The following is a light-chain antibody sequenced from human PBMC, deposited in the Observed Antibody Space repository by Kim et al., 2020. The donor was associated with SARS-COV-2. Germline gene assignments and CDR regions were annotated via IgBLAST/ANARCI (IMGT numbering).Light chain of an antibody. V-gene: IGLV1-40*01. Sequence: VTVSGTVRSSNIGAGSDVHCYQQLPGTAPKHLIYNHFNRPSGVPDRFSGSKSGTSASLAITGLQAEDEADYYCQSYDSSLSGSLFGGGTKLTVL. CDR2: NHF. CDR1: SSNIGAGSD. CDR3: QSYDSSLSGSL. J-gene: IGLJ2*01.